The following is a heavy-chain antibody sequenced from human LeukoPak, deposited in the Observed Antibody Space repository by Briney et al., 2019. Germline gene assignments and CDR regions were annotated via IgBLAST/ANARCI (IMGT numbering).Heavy chain of an antibody. J-gene: IGHJ6*02. CDR3: ARGYSSSWPIDYYYYYGMDV. CDR1: VGSISSYY. Sequence: NPSETLSLTCTVPVGSISSYYWSWIPQPPGKGLEWIGYIYYSGSTNYNPSLKSRVTISVDTSKNQFSLKLSSVTAADTAVYYGARGYSSSWPIDYYYYYGMDVWGQGTTVTVSS. D-gene: IGHD6-13*01. V-gene: IGHV4-59*01. CDR2: IYYSGST.